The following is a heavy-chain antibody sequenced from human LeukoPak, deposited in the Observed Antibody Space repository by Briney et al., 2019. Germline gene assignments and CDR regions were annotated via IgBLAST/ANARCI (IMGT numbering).Heavy chain of an antibody. V-gene: IGHV4-59*08. CDR3: ARNVYGYFDY. Sequence: PSETLSLTCTVSGGSISSYYWNWIRQPPGKGLEWIGYIYYSGSTNYNPSLKSRVTISVDTSKNQFSLKLSSVTAADTAVYYCARNVYGYFDYWGQGTLVTVSS. D-gene: IGHD1-1*01. CDR1: GGSISSYY. J-gene: IGHJ4*02. CDR2: IYYSGST.